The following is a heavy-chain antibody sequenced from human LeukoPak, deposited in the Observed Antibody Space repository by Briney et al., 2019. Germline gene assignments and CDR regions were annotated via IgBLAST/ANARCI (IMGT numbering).Heavy chain of an antibody. CDR3: ARDPHFIIGTTFFDY. CDR1: GFTFSSYS. Sequence: NPGGALRLSCAASGFTFSSYSMNWVRQAPGKVLEWVSSIRTSSTYIYYADSQKGRFTISRDNAKNSLYLQMNSLRAEDTAVYYCARDPHFIIGTTFFDYWGQGTLVTVSS. CDR2: IRTSSTYI. D-gene: IGHD1-20*01. J-gene: IGHJ4*02. V-gene: IGHV3-21*01.